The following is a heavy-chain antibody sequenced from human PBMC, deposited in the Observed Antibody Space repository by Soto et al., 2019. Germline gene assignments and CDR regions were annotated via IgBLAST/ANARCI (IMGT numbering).Heavy chain of an antibody. J-gene: IGHJ4*02. CDR3: ARAGYDSSGYYYVDY. CDR1: GYTFTSYG. V-gene: IGHV1-18*01. Sequence: QVQLVQSGAEVKKPGASVKVSCKASGYTFTSYGISWVRQAPGQGLEWMGWISAYNGNTNYAQKLQGRVTRXXDXSXITAYMELRSLRSDDTAVYYCARAGYDSSGYYYVDYWGQGTLVTVSS. CDR2: ISAYNGNT. D-gene: IGHD3-22*01.